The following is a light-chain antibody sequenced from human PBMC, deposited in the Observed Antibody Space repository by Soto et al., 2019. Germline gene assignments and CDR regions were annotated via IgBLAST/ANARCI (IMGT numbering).Light chain of an antibody. CDR2: GAS. V-gene: IGKV3-20*01. CDR1: QSVSNNY. CDR3: QQYGSSGT. J-gene: IGKJ1*01. Sequence: EIVLRQSPGTLSLAAGERATLSFRASQSVSNNYLAWYQQKPGQAPRLLIYGASNRATGIPDRFSGSGSGTDFTLTISRLEPEDFAVYYCQQYGSSGTFGQGTKVDIK.